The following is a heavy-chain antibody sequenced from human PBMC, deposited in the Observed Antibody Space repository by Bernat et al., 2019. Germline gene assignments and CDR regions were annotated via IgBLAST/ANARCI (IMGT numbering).Heavy chain of an antibody. Sequence: QVTLKESGPALVKTTQTLTLTCTLSGFALTTSGMRVSWIRQPPGKALEWLARIDWDDDKFYSTSLKTRLTISKDTSKNQVVLTMTNMDPVDTATYYCERMGGTTGDWFDPWGQGTLVTVSP. CDR1: GFALTTSGMR. J-gene: IGHJ5*02. CDR3: ERMGGTTGDWFDP. D-gene: IGHD1-14*01. CDR2: IDWDDDK. V-gene: IGHV2-70*04.